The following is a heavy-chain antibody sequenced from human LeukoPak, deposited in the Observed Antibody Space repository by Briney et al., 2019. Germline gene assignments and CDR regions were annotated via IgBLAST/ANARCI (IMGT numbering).Heavy chain of an antibody. Sequence: ASVKVSCKASGYTLTGYYIHWVRQAPGQGLEWMGIINPSDGTTSYAQKFQGRVTMTRDTSTSTVYMELRSLRSEDTAVYYCARAPANKYDSRLPEDYWGQGTLVTVSS. CDR1: GYTLTGYY. J-gene: IGHJ4*02. V-gene: IGHV1-46*01. CDR2: INPSDGTT. D-gene: IGHD3-22*01. CDR3: ARAPANKYDSRLPEDY.